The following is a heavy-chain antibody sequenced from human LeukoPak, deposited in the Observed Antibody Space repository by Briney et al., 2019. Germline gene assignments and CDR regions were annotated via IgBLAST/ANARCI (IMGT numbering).Heavy chain of an antibody. Sequence: PGGSLRLSCTVSGFTVSSNSMSWVRQAPGKGLEWVSFIYSDNTHYSDSVKGRFTISRDNSKNTLYLQMNSLRAEDTAVYYCAREVYYGSGRRFDLWGQGTLVTVSS. D-gene: IGHD3-10*01. J-gene: IGHJ4*02. CDR3: AREVYYGSGRRFDL. CDR2: IYSDNT. CDR1: GFTVSSNS. V-gene: IGHV3-53*01.